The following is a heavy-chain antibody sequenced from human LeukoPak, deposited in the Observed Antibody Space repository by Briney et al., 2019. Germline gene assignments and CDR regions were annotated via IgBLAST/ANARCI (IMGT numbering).Heavy chain of an antibody. V-gene: IGHV4-4*07. D-gene: IGHD3-3*01. CDR1: GGSFSGYY. CDR3: ARDPGYDFWSGYHYYFDY. J-gene: IGHJ4*02. CDR2: IYTSGST. Sequence: SETLSLTCAVYGGSFSGYYWSWIRQPAGKGLEWIGRIYTSGSTNYNPSLKSRVTMSVDTSKNQFSLKLSSVTAADTAVYYCARDPGYDFWSGYHYYFDYWGQGTLVTVSS.